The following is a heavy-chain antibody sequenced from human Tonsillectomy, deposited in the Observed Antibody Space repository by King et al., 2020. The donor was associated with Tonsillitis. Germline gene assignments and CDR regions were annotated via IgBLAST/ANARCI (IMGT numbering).Heavy chain of an antibody. CDR1: GGSISSSSHY. V-gene: IGHV4-39*01. Sequence: QLQESGPGLVKPSETLSLTCTVSGGSISSSSHYWGWVRQPPGQGLEWIGSIYHSGSTYYNPSLKSRVTISVDTSKNQFSLKVSSVTAADTAVYYCARHEPGVNWFDPWGQGTLVTVSS. CDR2: IYHSGST. J-gene: IGHJ5*02. CDR3: ARHEPGVNWFDP.